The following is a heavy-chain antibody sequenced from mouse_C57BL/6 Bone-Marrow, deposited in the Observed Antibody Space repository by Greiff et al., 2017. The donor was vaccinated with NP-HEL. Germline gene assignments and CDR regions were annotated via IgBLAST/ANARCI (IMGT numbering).Heavy chain of an antibody. J-gene: IGHJ1*03. D-gene: IGHD1-1*01. Sequence: EVKLVESGAELVRPGASVKLSCTASGFNFTDDYMHWVKQRPEQGLEWIGWIDPENGDTEYASKFQGKATITADTSSNTAYLQRSSLTSEDTAVYYCTTCYYGSSYYWYFDVWGTGTTVTVSS. V-gene: IGHV14-4*01. CDR1: GFNFTDDY. CDR2: IDPENGDT. CDR3: TTCYYGSSYYWYFDV.